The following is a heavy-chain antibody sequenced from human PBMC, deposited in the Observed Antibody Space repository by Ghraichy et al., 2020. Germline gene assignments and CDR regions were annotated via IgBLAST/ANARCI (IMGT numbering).Heavy chain of an antibody. Sequence: GESLNISCAASGFTFSSYGMHWVRQAPGKGLEWVAVISYDGSNKYYADSVKGRFTISRDNSKNTLYLQMNSLRAEDTAVYYCAKASLEDYYDSSGYYRDYYFDYWGQGTLVTVSS. J-gene: IGHJ4*02. CDR3: AKASLEDYYDSSGYYRDYYFDY. D-gene: IGHD3-22*01. CDR2: ISYDGSNK. CDR1: GFTFSSYG. V-gene: IGHV3-30*18.